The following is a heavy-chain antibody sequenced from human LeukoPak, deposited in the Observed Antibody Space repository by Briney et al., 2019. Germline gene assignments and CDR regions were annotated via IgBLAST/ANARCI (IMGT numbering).Heavy chain of an antibody. Sequence: GGSLRLSCAASGFTFSSYAMSWVRQAPGKGLEWVSAISGSGGSTYYSDSVKGRFTISRDNAKNSLYLQMNSLRAEDTAVYYCARATEDYFDYWGQGTLVTVSS. CDR2: ISGSGGST. CDR1: GFTFSSYA. J-gene: IGHJ4*02. V-gene: IGHV3-23*01. CDR3: ARATEDYFDY.